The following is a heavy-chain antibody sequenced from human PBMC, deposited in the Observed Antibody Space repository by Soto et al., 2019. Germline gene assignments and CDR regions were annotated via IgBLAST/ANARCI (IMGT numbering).Heavy chain of an antibody. V-gene: IGHV3-23*01. CDR2: ISGSGGST. J-gene: IGHJ4*02. D-gene: IGHD2-2*01. Sequence: PGGSLRLSCAASGFTFSSYAMSWVRQAPGKGLEWVSGISGSGGSTYYADSVKGRFTISRDNSKNTLYLQMNSLRAEDTAVYYCAKLLGCSSTSCPDGDYWGQGTLVTVSS. CDR3: AKLLGCSSTSCPDGDY. CDR1: GFTFSSYA.